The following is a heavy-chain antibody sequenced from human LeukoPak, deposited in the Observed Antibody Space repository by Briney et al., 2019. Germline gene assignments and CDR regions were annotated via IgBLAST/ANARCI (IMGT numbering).Heavy chain of an antibody. D-gene: IGHD5-12*01. CDR2: IHPGNSDT. CDR1: GYSFTSYW. Sequence: GESLKISCQGSGYSFTSYWVAWVRQMPGKGLEWMGIIHPGNSDTRYSPSSQGQVTISADKSITTAYLEWSSLKASDTAIYYCARTPGSSDYRGYQYWYFDLWGRGTLVTVSS. J-gene: IGHJ2*01. V-gene: IGHV5-51*01. CDR3: ARTPGSSDYRGYQYWYFDL.